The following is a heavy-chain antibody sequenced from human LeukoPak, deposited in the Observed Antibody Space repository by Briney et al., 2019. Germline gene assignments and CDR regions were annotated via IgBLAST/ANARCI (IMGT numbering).Heavy chain of an antibody. CDR3: AKEVGATTRGVFDY. D-gene: IGHD1-26*01. CDR2: ISYDGSNK. CDR1: GFTFSSYA. V-gene: IGHV3-30-3*01. Sequence: GRSLRLSCAASGFTFSSYAMHWVRQAPGKGLEWVAVISYDGSNKYYADSVKGRFTISRDNSKNTLYLQMNSLRAEDTAVYYCAKEVGATTRGVFDYWGQGTLVTVSS. J-gene: IGHJ4*02.